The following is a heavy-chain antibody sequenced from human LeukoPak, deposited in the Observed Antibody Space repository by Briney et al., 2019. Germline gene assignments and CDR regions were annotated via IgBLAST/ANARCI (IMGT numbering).Heavy chain of an antibody. CDR2: ISGSGGST. D-gene: IGHD2-2*01. Sequence: HPGGSLRLSCAASGFTFSSYAMSWVRQAPGKGLKWVSAISGSGGSTYYADSVKGRFTISRDNSKNSLYLQMNSLRAEDTAVYYCATYSSSNGREFQYWGQGTLVTVSS. CDR1: GFTFSSYA. CDR3: ATYSSSNGREFQY. V-gene: IGHV3-23*01. J-gene: IGHJ1*01.